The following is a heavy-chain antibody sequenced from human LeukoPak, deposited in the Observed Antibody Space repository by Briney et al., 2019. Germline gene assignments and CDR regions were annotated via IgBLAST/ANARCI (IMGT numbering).Heavy chain of an antibody. CDR1: GDSISSGAYS. CDR3: ARELWFANAPGSWVDP. J-gene: IGHJ5*02. CDR2: IFHTGST. D-gene: IGHD3-10*01. Sequence: SETLSLTCVVSGDSISSGAYSWSWIRQPPGKGLEWIGYIFHTGSTFYNPSLKSRLTISVDNSKNQFSLRLSSVTAADTAVYYCARELWFANAPGSWVDPWGQGTLVTVSS. V-gene: IGHV4-30-2*01.